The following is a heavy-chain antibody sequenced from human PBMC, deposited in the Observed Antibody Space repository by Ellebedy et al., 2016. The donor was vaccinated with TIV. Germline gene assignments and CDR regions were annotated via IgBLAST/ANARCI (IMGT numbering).Heavy chain of an antibody. CDR1: GGTFSSSA. CDR3: AGDMAIYYMVAIDI. Sequence: AASVKVSCKASGGTFSSSAISWVRQAPGQGLEWMGRIIPFLGIPNYAQKFQGRVTINADKSTSTAYMELNSLRSEDTAVYYCAGDMAIYYMVAIDIWGQGTMVTVSS. CDR2: IIPFLGIP. J-gene: IGHJ3*02. V-gene: IGHV1-69*04. D-gene: IGHD3-10*01.